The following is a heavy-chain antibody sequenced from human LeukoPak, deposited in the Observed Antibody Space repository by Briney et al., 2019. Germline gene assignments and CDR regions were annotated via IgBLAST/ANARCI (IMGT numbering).Heavy chain of an antibody. CDR2: IGTAGDT. D-gene: IGHD3-9*01. Sequence: GGSLRLPCAASGFTFSSYDMHWVRQATGKGLEWVSAIGTAGDTYYPGSVKGRFTISRENAKNSLYLQMNSLRAGDTAVYYCARSRFIRYFDWLLSPGTFDIWGQGTMVTVSS. CDR3: ARSRFIRYFDWLLSPGTFDI. J-gene: IGHJ3*02. CDR1: GFTFSSYD. V-gene: IGHV3-13*01.